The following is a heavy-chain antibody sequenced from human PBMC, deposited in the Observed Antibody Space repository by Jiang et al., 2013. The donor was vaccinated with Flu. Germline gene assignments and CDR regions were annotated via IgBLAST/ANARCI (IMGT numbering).Heavy chain of an antibody. J-gene: IGHJ4*02. Sequence: SLKSRVTISVDTSKNQFSLKLSSVTAADTAVYYCASDSSGYYSFDYWGQGTLVTVSS. V-gene: IGHV4-30-2*05. CDR3: ASDSSGYYSFDY. D-gene: IGHD3-22*01.